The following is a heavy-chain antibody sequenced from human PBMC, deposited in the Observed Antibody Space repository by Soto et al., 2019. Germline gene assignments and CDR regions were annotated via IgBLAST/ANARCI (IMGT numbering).Heavy chain of an antibody. Sequence: ASVKVTCKACVYTLTIKDINCVQQAQRQGLEWMGWMNPNSGNTGYAQKFQGRVTMTRNTSISTAYMELSSLRSEDTAVYYCARGIRKDKTYYYYYYMDVWGKGTTVTVS. J-gene: IGHJ6*03. V-gene: IGHV1-8*01. CDR3: ARGIRKDKTYYYYYYMDV. CDR2: MNPNSGNT. D-gene: IGHD2-15*01. CDR1: VYTLTIKD.